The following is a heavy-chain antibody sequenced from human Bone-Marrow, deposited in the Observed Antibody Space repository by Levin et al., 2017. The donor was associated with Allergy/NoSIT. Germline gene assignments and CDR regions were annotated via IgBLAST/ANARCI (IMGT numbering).Heavy chain of an antibody. CDR2: INSDGSST. J-gene: IGHJ3*02. Sequence: GGSLRLSCAASGFTFSTYWMNWVRQAPGKGLVWVSRINSDGSSTNYADSVKGRFTISRDNAKNTLYLQMNSLRAEDTALYYCARDRGYNAFDIWGQGTMVTVSS. D-gene: IGHD3-10*01. CDR1: GFTFSTYW. CDR3: ARDRGYNAFDI. V-gene: IGHV3-74*01.